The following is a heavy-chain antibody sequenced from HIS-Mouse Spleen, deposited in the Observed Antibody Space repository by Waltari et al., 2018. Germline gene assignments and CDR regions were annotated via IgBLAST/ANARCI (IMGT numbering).Heavy chain of an antibody. V-gene: IGHV3-23*01. CDR2: VIGSGGRT. D-gene: IGHD3-10*01. Sequence: EVQLLESGGGLVQPGGSLRLSCAASGFTFSSYAMSWVRQAPGTGLEWVAAVIGSGGRTHNADSWKGRLTISRYNSKNTLYLQMNSLRAEDTAVYYCAKDSLDGSGSFEPLGYWGQGTLVTVSS. CDR1: GFTFSSYA. CDR3: AKDSLDGSGSFEPLGY. J-gene: IGHJ4*02.